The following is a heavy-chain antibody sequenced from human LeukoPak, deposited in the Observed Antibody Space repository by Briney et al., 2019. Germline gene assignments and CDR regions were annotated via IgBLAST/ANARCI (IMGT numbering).Heavy chain of an antibody. CDR1: GFTFSSYA. V-gene: IGHV3-30*04. D-gene: IGHD6-19*01. J-gene: IGHJ4*02. CDR3: ARDPVAVAGTFFDY. CDR2: ISYDGSNK. Sequence: PGGSLRLSCAASGFTFSSYAMHWVRQAPGKGLEWVAVISYDGSNKYYADSVKGRFTISRDNSKNTLCLQMNSLRAEDTAVYYCARDPVAVAGTFFDYWGQGTLVTVSS.